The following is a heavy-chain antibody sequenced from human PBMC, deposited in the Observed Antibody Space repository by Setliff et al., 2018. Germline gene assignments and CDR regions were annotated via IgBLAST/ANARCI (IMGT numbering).Heavy chain of an antibody. CDR1: DDSISSRHYY. J-gene: IGHJ6*03. V-gene: IGHV4-61*09. D-gene: IGHD3-3*01. Sequence: SETLSLTCTVSDDSISSRHYYWSWIRQPAGKGLEWLGQIYTRWSTSYNPSLKGRATLSIDASKRQFSLKLTSVTAADTAVYYCARMGGFQYMDAWGEGTTVTVSS. CDR3: ARMGGFQYMDA. CDR2: IYTRWST.